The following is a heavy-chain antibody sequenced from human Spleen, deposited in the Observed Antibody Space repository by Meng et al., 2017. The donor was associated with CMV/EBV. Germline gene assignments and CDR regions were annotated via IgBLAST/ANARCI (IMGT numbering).Heavy chain of an antibody. CDR3: ARIGLFNDAFDI. CDR2: IFSSDEK. D-gene: IGHD3-10*02. Sequence: SGPTLVKPTETLTLTCNVSGFSLDNAKMGVSWVRQPPGKALEWLAHIFSSDEKFYSRSLKSRLTISRDTSKSQVVLSMTYMDPVDTATYYCARIGLFNDAFDIWGQGTVVTVSS. J-gene: IGHJ3*02. CDR1: GFSLDNAKMG. V-gene: IGHV2-26*01.